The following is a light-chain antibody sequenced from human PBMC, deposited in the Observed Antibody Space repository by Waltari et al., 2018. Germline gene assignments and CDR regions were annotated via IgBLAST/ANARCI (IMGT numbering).Light chain of an antibody. CDR2: GAS. CDR1: QSVSSNS. V-gene: IGKV3-20*01. CDR3: QQFGRSSIA. Sequence: IVLTQSPVSLSLSPGDRATLSCRASQSVSSNSFAWYQQKPGQSPRLLLYGASTRASGIPDRFSASGSGTDFTLTISRVEAEDFAMYYCQQFGRSSIAFGQGTRLDLK. J-gene: IGKJ5*01.